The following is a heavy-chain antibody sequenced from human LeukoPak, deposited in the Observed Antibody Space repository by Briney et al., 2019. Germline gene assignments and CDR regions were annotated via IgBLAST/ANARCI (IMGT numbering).Heavy chain of an antibody. CDR3: ARMVRGVNAFDI. Sequence: ASVKVSCKASGYTFTGYYMHWVRQAPGQGLEWMGWINPNSGGTNYAQKFQGRVTMTRDTSISTAYMELSRPRSDDTAVYYCARMVRGVNAFDIWGQGTMVTVSS. V-gene: IGHV1-2*02. J-gene: IGHJ3*02. D-gene: IGHD3-10*01. CDR2: INPNSGGT. CDR1: GYTFTGYY.